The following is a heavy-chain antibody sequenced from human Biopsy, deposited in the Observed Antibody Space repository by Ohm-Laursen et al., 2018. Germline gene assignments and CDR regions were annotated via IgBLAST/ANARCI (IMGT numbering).Heavy chain of an antibody. D-gene: IGHD1-26*01. Sequence: PSQTLSLTCTVVSGCSPFTDSITRYYWNWIRQSPGKGLEWIGVVYYTGTTTYNPSFKSRFTLSMDTSNNQVSLRLLSVTAADTAVYFCARDLHGRGPNWGASTGVFDLWGHGTAVTVSS. CDR3: ARDLHGRGPNWGASTGVFDL. CDR2: VYYTGTT. CDR1: GCSPFTDSITRYY. V-gene: IGHV4-59*12. J-gene: IGHJ3*01.